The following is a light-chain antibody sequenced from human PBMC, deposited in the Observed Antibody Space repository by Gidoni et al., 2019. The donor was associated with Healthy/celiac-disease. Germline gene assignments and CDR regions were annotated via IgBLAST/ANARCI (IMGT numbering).Light chain of an antibody. CDR2: DSS. CDR1: QDISTY. CDR3: QQYDNLPIT. Sequence: LQMTQSPSSLSASVGDRVTITYHASQDISTYLNWYQQKPGKAPKLLIYDSSNLETGVPSRFSGSGSGTDFTCTISSLQPEDIATYYCQQYDNLPITFGPGTKVDIK. V-gene: IGKV1-33*01. J-gene: IGKJ3*01.